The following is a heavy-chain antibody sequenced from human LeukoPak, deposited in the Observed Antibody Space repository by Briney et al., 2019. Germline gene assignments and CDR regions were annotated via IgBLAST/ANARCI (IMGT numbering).Heavy chain of an antibody. V-gene: IGHV2-70*11. D-gene: IGHD6-13*01. CDR2: IDWDDDK. CDR1: GFSLSTSGVC. CDR3: ARTSGYSSSWYGFWFDP. J-gene: IGHJ5*02. Sequence: SGPALVKPTQTLTLTCTFSGFSLSTSGVCVSWIRQPPGKALEWLARIDWDDDKYYSTSLKTRLTISKDTSKNQVVLTMTNMDPVDTAMYYCARTSGYSSSWYGFWFDPWGQGTLVTVSS.